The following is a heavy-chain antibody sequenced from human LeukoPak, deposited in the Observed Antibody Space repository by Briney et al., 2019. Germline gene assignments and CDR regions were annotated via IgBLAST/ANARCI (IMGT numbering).Heavy chain of an antibody. V-gene: IGHV3-53*01. J-gene: IGHJ4*02. CDR3: AKGGGSYYIDN. CDR1: GFTVSTNY. CDR2: IYRGGST. Sequence: GGSLRLSCEVSGFTVSTNYMSWVRQAPGKGLEWVSVIYRGGSTYYADSVKGRFTISRDNSKNTLHLQMNSLRDEDTAMYYCAKGGGSYYIDNWGQGTPVTVSS. D-gene: IGHD1-26*01.